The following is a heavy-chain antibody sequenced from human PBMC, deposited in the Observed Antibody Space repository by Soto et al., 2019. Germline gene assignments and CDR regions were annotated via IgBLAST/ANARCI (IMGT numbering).Heavy chain of an antibody. D-gene: IGHD3-10*01. V-gene: IGHV5-51*01. J-gene: IGHJ4*02. CDR1: GYTFTNYW. CDR3: ARQANLSMVRGVIH. Sequence: EVQLVQSRAEVKKPGESVKISCQGSGYTFTNYWIGWVRQMPGKGLEWMGIIYPGDSSTRYSPSFQGQVSISADKSISTAYLQWNSLKASDTAVYYCARQANLSMVRGVIHWGQGTLVTVSS. CDR2: IYPGDSST.